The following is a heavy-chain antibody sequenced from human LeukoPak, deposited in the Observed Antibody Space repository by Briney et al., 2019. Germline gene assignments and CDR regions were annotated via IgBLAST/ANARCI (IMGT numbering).Heavy chain of an antibody. CDR2: IYYSGST. D-gene: IGHD3-10*01. J-gene: IGHJ4*02. CDR1: GGSISSYY. Sequence: TGGSLSLTCTVSGGSISSYYWSWIRQPPGKGLEWIGYIYYSGSTNYNPSLKSRVTISVDTSKNQFSLKLSSVTAADTAVYYCARVGGSGSYYTDEEFDYWGQGTLVTVSS. V-gene: IGHV4-59*12. CDR3: ARVGGSGSYYTDEEFDY.